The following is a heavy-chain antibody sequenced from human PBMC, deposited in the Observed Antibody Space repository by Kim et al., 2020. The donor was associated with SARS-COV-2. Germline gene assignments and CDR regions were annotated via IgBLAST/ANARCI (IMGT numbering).Heavy chain of an antibody. D-gene: IGHD6-19*01. J-gene: IGHJ4*02. Sequence: TIYYAESVKGRFTIARDNAKNSLYLQMNSLGDEDTAVYYCARYSSGWYDYWGQGTLVTVSS. V-gene: IGHV3-48*02. CDR3: ARYSSGWYDY. CDR2: TI.